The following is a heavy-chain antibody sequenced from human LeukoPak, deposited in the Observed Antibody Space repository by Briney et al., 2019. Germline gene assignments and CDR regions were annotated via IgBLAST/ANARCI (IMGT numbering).Heavy chain of an antibody. J-gene: IGHJ3*02. Sequence: GGSLRLSCVASGFTFSSYAMSWVRQAPGKGLEWVSGISGSGGNTYYADSVKGRFTISRDNSKHTLFLQMNSLRAEDTAVYYCAKRSTRRAFDIWGQGTMVTVSS. CDR2: ISGSGGNT. D-gene: IGHD1-1*01. V-gene: IGHV3-23*01. CDR3: AKRSTRRAFDI. CDR1: GFTFSSYA.